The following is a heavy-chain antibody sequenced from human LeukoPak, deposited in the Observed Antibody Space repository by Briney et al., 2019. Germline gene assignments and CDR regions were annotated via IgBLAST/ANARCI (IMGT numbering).Heavy chain of an antibody. Sequence: GGSLRLSCAASGFTFDDYGMSWVRQAPGKGLEWVSGINWNGGSTGYADSVKGRFTISRDNSKNTLFLQMNSLRAEDTAVYYCARDNGGSYYFSYWGQGTLVTVSS. D-gene: IGHD1-26*01. CDR1: GFTFDDYG. V-gene: IGHV3-20*04. J-gene: IGHJ4*02. CDR2: INWNGGST. CDR3: ARDNGGSYYFSY.